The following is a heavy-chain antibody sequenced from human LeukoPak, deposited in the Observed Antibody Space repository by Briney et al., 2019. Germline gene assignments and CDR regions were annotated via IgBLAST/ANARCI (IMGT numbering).Heavy chain of an antibody. CDR2: ISSSGTYI. CDR3: AREDATALDY. J-gene: IGHJ4*02. Sequence: TGGSLRLSCAASGFTFSSYGMSWVRQAPGKGLEWVSSISSSGTYIYYADSVKGRFSISRDNAKNSLYLQMNSLRAEDTAVYYCAREDATALDYWGQGTLVTVSS. V-gene: IGHV3-21*01. D-gene: IGHD4-17*01. CDR1: GFTFSSYG.